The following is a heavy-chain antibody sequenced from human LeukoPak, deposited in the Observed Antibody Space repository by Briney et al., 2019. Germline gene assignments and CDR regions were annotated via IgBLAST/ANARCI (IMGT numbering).Heavy chain of an antibody. CDR2: IKSKTDGGTT. CDR1: GFTFSNAW. V-gene: IGHV3-15*01. CDR3: TTDPFLLLWFGELPNWFDP. Sequence: GGSLRLSCAASGFTFSNAWMSWVRQAPGKGLEWVGRIKSKTDGGTTDYAAPVKGGFTISRDDSKNTLYLQMNSLKTEDTAVYYCTTDPFLLLWFGELPNWFDPWGQGTLVTVSS. J-gene: IGHJ5*02. D-gene: IGHD3-10*01.